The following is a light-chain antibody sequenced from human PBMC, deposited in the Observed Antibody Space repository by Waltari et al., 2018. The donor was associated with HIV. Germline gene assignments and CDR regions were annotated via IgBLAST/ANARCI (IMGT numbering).Light chain of an antibody. CDR1: NIDVGHYNL. Sequence: QSALTQPASVSGNLGQSVTITCTGPNIDVGHYNLVSWYQQFPGKAPKLIIYDVSKRPSGVSSRFSGSKSGYWASLTISGLLTEDESYYYCLTYVSDSGTWKFGGGTYLTV. V-gene: IGLV2-23*02. CDR3: LTYVSDSGTWK. J-gene: IGLJ3*02. CDR2: DVS.